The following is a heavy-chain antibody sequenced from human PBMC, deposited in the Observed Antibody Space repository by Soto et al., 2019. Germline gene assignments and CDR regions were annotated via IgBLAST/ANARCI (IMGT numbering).Heavy chain of an antibody. CDR3: ARAAEKRFLEWLSDYYGMDV. D-gene: IGHD3-3*01. J-gene: IGHJ6*02. Sequence: GESLKISCKGSGYSFTSYWISWVRQMPGKGLEWMGRIDPSDSYTNYSPSFQGHVTISADKSISTAYLQWSSLKASDTAMYYCARAAEKRFLEWLSDYYGMDVWGQGTTVTVSS. CDR2: IDPSDSYT. CDR1: GYSFTSYW. V-gene: IGHV5-10-1*01.